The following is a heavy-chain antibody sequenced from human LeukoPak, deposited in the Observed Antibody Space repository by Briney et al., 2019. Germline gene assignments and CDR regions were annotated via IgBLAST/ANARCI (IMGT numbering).Heavy chain of an antibody. Sequence: GGSLSLSCAASDFTVSFNYMTWVRQAPGKGLEWVSVLYTGGGTDHADSVKGRFTISRDNSKNTLSLQMNSLRAEDTAIYYCTRSGYRHPYHFDSWGQGTLVTVSS. CDR3: TRSGYRHPYHFDS. CDR2: LYTGGGT. V-gene: IGHV3-53*01. CDR1: DFTVSFNY. D-gene: IGHD3-22*01. J-gene: IGHJ4*02.